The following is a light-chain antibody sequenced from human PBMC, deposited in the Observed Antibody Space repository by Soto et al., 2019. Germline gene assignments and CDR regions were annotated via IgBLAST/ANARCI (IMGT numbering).Light chain of an antibody. CDR1: QSVSIL. CDR2: SAS. CDR3: QQYNEWPPFN. J-gene: IGKJ5*01. Sequence: EIVMTQSQATLSVSPVQRGTLSCKASQSVSILLAWYQQKPGQAPSLLIFSASTRATGVPARFSGSGSGTEFTLTISSLQSEDFAVYYCQQYNEWPPFNFGQGTRLENK. V-gene: IGKV3-15*01.